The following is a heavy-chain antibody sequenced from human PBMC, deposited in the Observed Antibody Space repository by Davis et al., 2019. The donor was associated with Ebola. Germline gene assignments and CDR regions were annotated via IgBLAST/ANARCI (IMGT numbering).Heavy chain of an antibody. CDR2: IDNPGTHT. CDR1: GFTFSSYS. Sequence: PGGSLRLSCAASGFTFSSYSMNWVRQAPGKGLEWVSRIDNPGTHTLYADFVKGRFTISKDNARNTLYLQMDSLTAEDTAIYYCARDRGKPDSIDVWSQGTMVTVSS. V-gene: IGHV3-74*01. J-gene: IGHJ3*01. D-gene: IGHD1-26*01. CDR3: ARDRGKPDSIDV.